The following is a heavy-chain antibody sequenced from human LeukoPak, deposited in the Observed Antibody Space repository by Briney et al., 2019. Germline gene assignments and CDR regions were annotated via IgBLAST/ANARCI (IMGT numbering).Heavy chain of an antibody. CDR1: GYTFTSYG. J-gene: IGHJ5*02. CDR2: ISAYNGNT. V-gene: IGHV1-18*01. D-gene: IGHD2-2*01. CDR3: ARDWQDIVVVPAAIPDWFDP. Sequence: ASVKVSCTASGYTFTSYGISWVRQAPGQGLEWMGWISAYNGNTNYAQKLQGRVTMTTDASTSTAYMELRSLRSDDTAVYYCARDWQDIVVVPAAIPDWFDPWGQGTLVTVSS.